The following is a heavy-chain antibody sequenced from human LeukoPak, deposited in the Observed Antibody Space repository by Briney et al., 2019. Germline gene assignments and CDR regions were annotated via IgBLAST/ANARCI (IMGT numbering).Heavy chain of an antibody. CDR2: IIPILGIA. V-gene: IGHV1-69*04. D-gene: IGHD3-22*01. J-gene: IGHJ4*02. Sequence: SSVKVSCKASGGTFSSYAISWVRQAPGQGLEWMGRIIPILGIANYAQKFQGRVTITADKSTSTAYMELSSLRSEDTAVYYCARLNELYDSSDGYWGQGTLVTVSS. CDR1: GGTFSSYA. CDR3: ARLNELYDSSDGY.